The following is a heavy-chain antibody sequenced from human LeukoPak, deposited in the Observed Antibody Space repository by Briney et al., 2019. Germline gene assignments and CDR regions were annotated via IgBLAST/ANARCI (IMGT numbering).Heavy chain of an antibody. Sequence: SETLSLTCSVSGGSINNYYWSWIRQPPGKGLEWIGHIFYSGSTNYNSSLKSRVTISLVMSKNQISLKLSSVTTADTAMYYCARTDDAFHIWGHGTTVTVSS. D-gene: IGHD2-21*02. J-gene: IGHJ3*02. CDR2: IFYSGST. CDR1: GGSINNYY. V-gene: IGHV4-59*01. CDR3: ARTDDAFHI.